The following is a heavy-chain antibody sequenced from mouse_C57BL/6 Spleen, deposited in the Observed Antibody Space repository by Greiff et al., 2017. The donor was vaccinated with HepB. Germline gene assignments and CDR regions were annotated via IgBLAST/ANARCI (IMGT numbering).Heavy chain of an antibody. J-gene: IGHJ3*01. Sequence: VQLQQSGGDLVKPGGSLKLSCAASGFTFSSYDMSWVRQTPDKRLEWVATISSGGSYTYYPDSVKGRFTISRDNAKNTLYLQMSSLKSEDTAMYYCARRAQATAWFAYWGQGTLVTVSA. D-gene: IGHD3-2*02. CDR2: ISSGGSYT. CDR1: GFTFSSYD. CDR3: ARRAQATAWFAY. V-gene: IGHV5-6*01.